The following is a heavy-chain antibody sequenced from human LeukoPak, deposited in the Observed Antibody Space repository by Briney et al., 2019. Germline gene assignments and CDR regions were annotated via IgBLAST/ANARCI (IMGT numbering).Heavy chain of an antibody. D-gene: IGHD6-19*01. Sequence: SETLSLTCAVSGGSISTTRHYWGWIRQPPGKGLEWIGNMYYGGSTYYNPSLRSRVTISVDTAKNQFSLKLSSVTAADTAVYYCARHRDSSGWYDFDYWGQGTLVTVSS. CDR1: GGSISTTRHY. J-gene: IGHJ4*02. CDR3: ARHRDSSGWYDFDY. V-gene: IGHV4-39*01. CDR2: MYYGGST.